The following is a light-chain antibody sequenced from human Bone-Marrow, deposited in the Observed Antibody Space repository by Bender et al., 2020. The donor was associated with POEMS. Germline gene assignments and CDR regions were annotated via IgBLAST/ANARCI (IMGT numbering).Light chain of an antibody. CDR2: SSH. V-gene: IGLV1-44*01. Sequence: QSVLTQPPSASGTPGQRVTISCSGGISNIGAHAVNWYQHLPGTAPKLLIYSSHRRPSEVPDRFSGSRSGTSASLAISGLQSEDEAYYYCAVWDDSLNGWVFGGGTKLTVL. CDR1: ISNIGAHA. CDR3: AVWDDSLNGWV. J-gene: IGLJ3*02.